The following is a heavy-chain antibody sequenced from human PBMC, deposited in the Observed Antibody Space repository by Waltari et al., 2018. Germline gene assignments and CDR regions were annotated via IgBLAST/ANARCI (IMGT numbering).Heavy chain of an antibody. Sequence: EVQLVESGGGLVQPGGSLRLSCAASGLTFGSVWMHWVRQAPGKGPVWVSRRKSDGSDSDYANSVKGRFTISLDNDKDTLYLQMNSLRAEDTAVYYCARDNWGPAYWGQGTLVTVPS. CDR1: GLTFGSVW. CDR3: ARDNWGPAY. CDR2: RKSDGSDS. J-gene: IGHJ4*02. V-gene: IGHV3-74*01. D-gene: IGHD7-27*01.